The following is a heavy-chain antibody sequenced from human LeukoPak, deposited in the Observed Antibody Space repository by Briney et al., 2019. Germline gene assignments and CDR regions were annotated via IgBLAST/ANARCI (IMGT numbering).Heavy chain of an antibody. CDR2: IKSKTDGGTT. Sequence: GGSLRLSCAASGFTFSNAWMSWVRQAPGKGLEWVGRIKSKTDGGTTDYAAAVKGRFTISRDYSKNTLYLQMNSLKTEDTAVYYCTTDRSMVRGVIHYYYYYMDVWGKGTTVTVSS. V-gene: IGHV3-15*01. CDR3: TTDRSMVRGVIHYYYYYMDV. CDR1: GFTFSNAW. D-gene: IGHD3-10*01. J-gene: IGHJ6*03.